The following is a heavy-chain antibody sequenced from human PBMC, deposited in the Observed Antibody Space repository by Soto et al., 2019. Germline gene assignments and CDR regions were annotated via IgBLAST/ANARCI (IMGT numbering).Heavy chain of an antibody. V-gene: IGHV3-7*03. CDR1: GFTFSSYW. CDR2: IKQDGSGDSP. J-gene: IGHJ5*01. Sequence: GGSLRLSCAASGFTFSSYWMSWVRQAPGKGLEWVANIKQDGSGDSPYFADSVKGRFSISRDNSKNTLYLQMNSLRVEDTAVYYCAKVLSEYFESSDSWGQGTLVTVSS. CDR3: AKVLSEYFESSDS. D-gene: IGHD3-9*01.